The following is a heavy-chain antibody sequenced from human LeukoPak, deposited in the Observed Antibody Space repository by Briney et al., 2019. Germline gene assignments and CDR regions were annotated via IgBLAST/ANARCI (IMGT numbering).Heavy chain of an antibody. J-gene: IGHJ4*02. CDR1: GYTFTSYD. CDR3: ARGIRFLEWSQLKWKYYFDY. CDR2: MNPNSGNT. Sequence: GALVKVSCKASGYTFTSYDINWVRQATGQGLEWMGWMNPNSGNTGYAQKFQGRVTMTRNTSISTAYMELSRLRSDDTAVYYCARGIRFLEWSQLKWKYYFDYWGQGTLVTVSS. D-gene: IGHD3-3*01. V-gene: IGHV1-8*01.